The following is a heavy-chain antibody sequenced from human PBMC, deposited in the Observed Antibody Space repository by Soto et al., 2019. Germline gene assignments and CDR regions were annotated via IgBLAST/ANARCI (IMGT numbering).Heavy chain of an antibody. D-gene: IGHD2-2*01. J-gene: IGHJ6*03. CDR3: AGRDCSGTNCYYLDYYYMDV. CDR2: IYYSGST. CDR1: GGSFSSYY. V-gene: IGHV4-59*08. Sequence: QVQLQESGPGLVRPSETLSLTCTVSGGSFSSYYWTWIRQSPGKGLEWIGYIYYSGSTDYNPSLRGRIAISIATSKNQFSLRLNSMTAADTAVYYCAGRDCSGTNCYYLDYYYMDVWGKGTTVTVSS.